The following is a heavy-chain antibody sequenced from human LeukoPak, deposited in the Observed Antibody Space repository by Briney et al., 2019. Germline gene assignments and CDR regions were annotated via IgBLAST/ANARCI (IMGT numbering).Heavy chain of an antibody. CDR1: GFTLSNAR. CDR2: INSDGSST. D-gene: IGHD3-10*01. Sequence: GGSLRLSCTASGFTLSNARMNWVRQAPGKGLVWVSRINSDGSSTDNADSVKGRFTNSRDNAKNTLYLQINSLRAEDTAVYYCARGEVYGSGKTDYWGQGTLVTVSS. V-gene: IGHV3-74*01. CDR3: ARGEVYGSGKTDY. J-gene: IGHJ4*02.